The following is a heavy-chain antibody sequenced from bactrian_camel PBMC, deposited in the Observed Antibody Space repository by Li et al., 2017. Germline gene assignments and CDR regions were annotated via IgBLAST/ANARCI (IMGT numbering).Heavy chain of an antibody. V-gene: IGHV3S1*01. CDR3: ARLPLVGRQTDEYSY. Sequence: VQLVESGGGLVQPGGSLRLSCAASGYTYSGYCMAWFRQAPGMGLEWLSFIEDHGGYTEYAESVKGRFTISRDNTKNTLYLQLNSLKTADTAMYYCARLPLVGRQTDEYSYWGQGTQVTVS. CDR2: IEDHGGYT. D-gene: IGHD1*01. CDR1: GYTYSGYC. J-gene: IGHJ4*01.